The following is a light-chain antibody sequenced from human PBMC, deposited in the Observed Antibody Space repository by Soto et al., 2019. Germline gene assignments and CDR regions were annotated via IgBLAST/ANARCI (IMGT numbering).Light chain of an antibody. V-gene: IGLV2-18*02. CDR3: SSYTSSSTYV. J-gene: IGLJ1*01. CDR1: SSDVGSYNL. Sequence: QSALTQPPSVSGSPGQSVTISCTGTSSDVGSYNLVSWYQQSPGTAPKLMIYDVTHRPSVVPDRFSGSKSGNTASLTISGLQAEEEADYYCSSYTSSSTYVFGAGTKVTVL. CDR2: DVT.